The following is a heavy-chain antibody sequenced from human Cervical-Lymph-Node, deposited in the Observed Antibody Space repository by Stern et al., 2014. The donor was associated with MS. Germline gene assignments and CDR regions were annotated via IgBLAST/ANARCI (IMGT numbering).Heavy chain of an antibody. CDR1: GYSISSGYY. J-gene: IGHJ2*01. V-gene: IGHV4-38-2*02. Sequence: QVQLVESGPGLVKPSETLSLTCTVSGYSISSGYYWGWIRQPPGKGLEWIGSIYHSGSTYYNPSLKSRVTISVDTSKNQFPLKLSSVTAADTAVYYCARDYGAYWYFDLWGRGTLVTVSS. D-gene: IGHD4-17*01. CDR2: IYHSGST. CDR3: ARDYGAYWYFDL.